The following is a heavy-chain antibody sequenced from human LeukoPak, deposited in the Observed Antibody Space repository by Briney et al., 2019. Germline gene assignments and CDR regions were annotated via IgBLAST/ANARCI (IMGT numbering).Heavy chain of an antibody. J-gene: IGHJ4*02. CDR2: ISSSSSYI. V-gene: IGHV3-21*01. CDR3: ARASGYYFDY. Sequence: GGSLRLSCAASGFTFSSYSMNWVSQAPGKGLEWGSSISSSSSYIYYADSVKGRFTISRDNAKNSLYLQMNSLRAEDTAVYYCARASGYYFDYWGQGTLVTVSS. D-gene: IGHD3-10*01. CDR1: GFTFSSYS.